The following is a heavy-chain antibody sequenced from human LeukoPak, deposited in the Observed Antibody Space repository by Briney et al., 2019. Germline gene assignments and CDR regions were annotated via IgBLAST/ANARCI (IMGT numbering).Heavy chain of an antibody. CDR3: AIKASGGSYNWFDP. Sequence: PGGSLRLSCAASGFTFKNNAMNWVRQSPGQGLEWVSTISGDAVTSWYADSVKGRFTVSRDNSKNIVFLQMNNLRAEDTAVYYCAIKASGGSYNWFDPWGQGTLVTVSS. D-gene: IGHD2-15*01. CDR1: GFTFKNNA. J-gene: IGHJ5*02. V-gene: IGHV3-23*01. CDR2: ISGDAVTS.